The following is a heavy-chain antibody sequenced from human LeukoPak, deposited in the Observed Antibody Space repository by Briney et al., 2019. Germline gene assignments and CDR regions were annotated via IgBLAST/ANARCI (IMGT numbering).Heavy chain of an antibody. J-gene: IGHJ4*02. CDR1: GFTFSSYS. D-gene: IGHD3-22*01. CDR3: ARVVGGYLDY. V-gene: IGHV3-21*01. Sequence: GGSLRLSWAASGFTFSSYSMNWVRQAPGKGLEWVSSISSSSSYIYYADSVKGRFTISRDNAKNSLYLQMNSLRAEDTAVYYCARVVGGYLDYWGQGTLVTVSS. CDR2: ISSSSSYI.